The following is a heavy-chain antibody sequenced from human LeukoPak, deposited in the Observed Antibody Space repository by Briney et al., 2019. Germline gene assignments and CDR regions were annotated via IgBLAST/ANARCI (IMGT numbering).Heavy chain of an antibody. V-gene: IGHV3-33*01. J-gene: IGHJ4*02. Sequence: GGSLRLSCAASGFTFSSYGMHWVRQAPGKGLEWVAVIWYDGSNKYYADSVKGRFTISRDNSKNTLYLQMNSLRAEDTAVYYCARGYYDSSGYTGYYFDYWGQGTLVTVSS. CDR1: GFTFSSYG. D-gene: IGHD3-22*01. CDR2: IWYDGSNK. CDR3: ARGYYDSSGYTGYYFDY.